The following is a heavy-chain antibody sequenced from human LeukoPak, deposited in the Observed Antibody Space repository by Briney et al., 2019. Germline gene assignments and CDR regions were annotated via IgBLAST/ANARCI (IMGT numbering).Heavy chain of an antibody. J-gene: IGHJ6*03. D-gene: IGHD6-13*01. Sequence: GASVKVSCKASGYTFTSYGISWVRQAPGQGLEWMGWISAYNGNTNYAQKLQGRVTMTTDTSTSTAYMELRSLRSDDTAVYYCARGKTGYSSIPLYYYYYYYIDVWGKGTTVTVSS. CDR2: ISAYNGNT. CDR3: ARGKTGYSSIPLYYYYYYYIDV. V-gene: IGHV1-18*01. CDR1: GYTFTSYG.